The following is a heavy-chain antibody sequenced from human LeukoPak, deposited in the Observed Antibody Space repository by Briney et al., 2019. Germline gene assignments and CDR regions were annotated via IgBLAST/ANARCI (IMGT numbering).Heavy chain of an antibody. J-gene: IGHJ4*02. CDR1: GDSVSSAA. CDR3: ARGGIGYCTSSSCYFDY. CDR2: TYYRSKWYN. D-gene: IGHD2-2*01. Sequence: SQTLSLTCAISGDSVSSAAWNWIRQSPSRGLEWLGRTYYRSKWYNDYAVSVKSRITINPDTSKNQFSLQLNSVTPEDTAVYYCARGGIGYCTSSSCYFDYWGQGTLVTVPS. V-gene: IGHV6-1*01.